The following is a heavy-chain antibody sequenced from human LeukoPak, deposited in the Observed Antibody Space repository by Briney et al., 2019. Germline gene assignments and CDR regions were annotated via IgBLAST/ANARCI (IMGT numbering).Heavy chain of an antibody. Sequence: SVKVSCKASGGTFSYAFSWVRQAPGQRLEWLGRIIPVLGLADYPQNFQGRVTISADSSTSTAFMELSNLRSEDTAVYFCARENPPSTVTAWYFDLWGRGTLVTVSS. CDR1: GGTFSYA. V-gene: IGHV1-69*04. J-gene: IGHJ2*01. D-gene: IGHD4-17*01. CDR3: ARENPPSTVTAWYFDL. CDR2: IIPVLGLA.